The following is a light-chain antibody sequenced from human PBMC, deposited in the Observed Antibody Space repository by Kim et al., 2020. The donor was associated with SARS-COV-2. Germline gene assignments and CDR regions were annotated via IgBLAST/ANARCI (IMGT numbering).Light chain of an antibody. CDR3: HQYESSSWT. CDR1: QNVGRNF. Sequence: IVLTQFPGTLSLSPRERVTLSCRASQNVGRNFLAWYQQRPGQAPRLLIYGTDTRAAGIPDRFRGSGSGTEFTLTISRLEPEDFAVYYCHQYESSSWTFGQGTKVDIK. V-gene: IGKV3-20*01. J-gene: IGKJ1*01. CDR2: GTD.